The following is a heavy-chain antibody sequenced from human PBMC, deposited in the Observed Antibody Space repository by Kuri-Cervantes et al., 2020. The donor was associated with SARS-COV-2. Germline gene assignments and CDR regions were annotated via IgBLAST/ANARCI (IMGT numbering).Heavy chain of an antibody. V-gene: IGHV4-34*01. J-gene: IGHJ4*02. Sequence: ESLKISCAVYGESFSGHYWSWIRQPPGKGLEWIGEINHVGSTNYNPSPKSRVTISVDESKNQFSLKLNSVTAADTAVYYCASLLLWQQFAHWGQGILVTVSS. CDR2: INHVGST. CDR3: ASLLLWQQFAH. CDR1: GESFSGHY. D-gene: IGHD5-24*01.